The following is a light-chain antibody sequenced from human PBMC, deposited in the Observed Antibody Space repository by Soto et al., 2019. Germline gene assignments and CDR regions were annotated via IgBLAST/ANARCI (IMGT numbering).Light chain of an antibody. V-gene: IGLV1-40*01. CDR2: GNS. J-gene: IGLJ1*01. CDR1: SSNIGAGYD. Sequence: CPGSSSNIGAGYDVNWYRQLPGTAPKLLIYGNSDRPSGVPDRFSGPKSGTSASLAITGLQAEDEADYFCQSYDRSLRTYVFGTGTKVTVL. CDR3: QSYDRSLRTYV.